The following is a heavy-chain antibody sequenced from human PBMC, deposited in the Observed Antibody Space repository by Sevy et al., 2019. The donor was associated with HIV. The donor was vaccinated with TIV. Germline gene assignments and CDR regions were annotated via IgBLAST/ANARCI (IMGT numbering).Heavy chain of an antibody. V-gene: IGHV3-64D*06. J-gene: IGHJ4*02. CDR3: VKDLSVAGYFDFDY. D-gene: IGHD6-19*01. CDR1: GFTFSSYA. Sequence: GGSLRLSCSASGFTFSSYAMHWVRQAPGKGLEYLSAISSNGGSTYYADSVKGRFTISRDNSKNTLYLQMSSLRAEDTAVYYCVKDLSVAGYFDFDYWGQGTLVTVSS. CDR2: ISSNGGST.